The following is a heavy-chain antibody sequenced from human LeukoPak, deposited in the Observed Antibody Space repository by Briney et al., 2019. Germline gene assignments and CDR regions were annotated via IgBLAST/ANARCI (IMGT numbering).Heavy chain of an antibody. D-gene: IGHD3-10*01. CDR1: VYTFTDYY. J-gene: IGHJ3*02. Sequence: GASVTVSFKSSVYTFTDYYMHWVRPAPGQGLAWMGWINPSNGCTNYAQKFQGRVTMTRDTSISTADMELSRLRSDDTAVYYCARVWFGELDAFDIWGQGTMVTVSS. V-gene: IGHV1-2*02. CDR2: INPSNGCT. CDR3: ARVWFGELDAFDI.